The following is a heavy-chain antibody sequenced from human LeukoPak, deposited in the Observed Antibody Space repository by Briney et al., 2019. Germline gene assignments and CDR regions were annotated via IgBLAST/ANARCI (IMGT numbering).Heavy chain of an antibody. V-gene: IGHV3-53*01. CDR2: IYSDNT. J-gene: IGHJ4*02. D-gene: IGHD4/OR15-4a*01. CDR1: GFTVSSNS. Sequence: PGGSLRLSCTVSGFTVSSNSMSWVRQASGKGLEWVSFIYSDNTHYSDSVKGRFTISRDNSKNTLYLQMNSLRAEDTAVYYCARRAGAYSHPYDHWGQGTLVTVSS. CDR3: ARRAGAYSHPYDH.